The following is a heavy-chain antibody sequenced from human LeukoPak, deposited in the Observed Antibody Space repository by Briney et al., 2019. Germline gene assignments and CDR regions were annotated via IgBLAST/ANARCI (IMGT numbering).Heavy chain of an antibody. CDR2: INHSGST. CDR3: AREPNSSHQGGNDY. V-gene: IGHV4-34*01. Sequence: SETLSLTCAVYGGSLSGYYWSWIRQPPGKGLEWIGEINHSGSTNYNPSLKSRVAISVDTSKNQFSLKLSSVTAADTAVYYCAREPNSSHQGGNDYWGQGTLVTVSS. J-gene: IGHJ4*02. CDR1: GGSLSGYY. D-gene: IGHD2-15*01.